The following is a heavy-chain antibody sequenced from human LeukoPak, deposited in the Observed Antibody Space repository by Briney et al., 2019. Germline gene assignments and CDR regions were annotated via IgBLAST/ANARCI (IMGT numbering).Heavy chain of an antibody. CDR1: GFTFSSYA. D-gene: IGHD3-10*01. Sequence: GGSLRLSCAASGFTFSSYAMSWVRQAPGKGLEWVSAISGGGGSTYYADSVKGRFTISRDNSKNTLYLQMNSLRAEDTAVYYCAKDLVLLWFGELLYFDYWGQGTLVTVSS. J-gene: IGHJ4*02. V-gene: IGHV3-23*01. CDR3: AKDLVLLWFGELLYFDY. CDR2: ISGGGGST.